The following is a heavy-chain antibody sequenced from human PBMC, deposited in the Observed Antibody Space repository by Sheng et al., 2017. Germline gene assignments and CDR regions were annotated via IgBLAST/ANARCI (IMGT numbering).Heavy chain of an antibody. CDR3: TRYYDTRGYQYYFDY. J-gene: IGHJ4*02. CDR2: INPNSGGT. Sequence: QVQLVQSGAEVKKPGASVKVSCKASGYTFTGYYMHWVRQAPGQGLEWMGWINPNSGGTNYAQEFQGRVTMTRDTSISTAYMELSRLRSDDTAVYYCTRYYDTRGYQYYFDYWGQGTLVTVSS. D-gene: IGHD3-22*01. V-gene: IGHV1-2*02. CDR1: GYTFTGYY.